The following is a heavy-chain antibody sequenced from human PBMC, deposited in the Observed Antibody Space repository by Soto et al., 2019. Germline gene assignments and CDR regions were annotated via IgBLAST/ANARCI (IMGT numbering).Heavy chain of an antibody. CDR2: INSDGSST. D-gene: IGHD6-19*01. CDR3: ARDAGSGWYGNVFDI. J-gene: IGHJ3*02. CDR1: GFTFSNYW. V-gene: IGHV3-74*01. Sequence: EGSLRLSCAASGFTFSNYWMHWVRQVPGKGLVWVSRINSDGSSTTYADSVKGRFTISRDNAKNTLYLQMNSLRAEDTSVYFCARDAGSGWYGNVFDIWGQATMVTVSS.